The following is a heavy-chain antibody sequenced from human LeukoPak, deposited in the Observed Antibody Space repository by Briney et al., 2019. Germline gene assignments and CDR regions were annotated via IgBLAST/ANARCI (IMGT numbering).Heavy chain of an antibody. CDR1: GGSISSYY. D-gene: IGHD6-13*01. Sequence: SETLSLTCTVSGGSISSYYWSWIRQPPGKGLEWIGYIYYSGSTNYNPSLKSRVTISVDTSKNQFSLKLSSATAADTAVYYCARQVAAAGRFLYYSYYYMDVWGKGTTVTVSS. CDR3: ARQVAAAGRFLYYSYYYMDV. CDR2: IYYSGST. J-gene: IGHJ6*03. V-gene: IGHV4-59*08.